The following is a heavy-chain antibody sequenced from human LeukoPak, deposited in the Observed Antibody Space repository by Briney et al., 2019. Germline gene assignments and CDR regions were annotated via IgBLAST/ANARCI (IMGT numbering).Heavy chain of an antibody. J-gene: IGHJ4*02. Sequence: PSETLSLTCTVSGGSISSSSYYWGWIRQPPGKGPEWIGSIYYSGSTYYNPSLKSRVTISVDTSKNQFSLKLSSVTAADTAVYYCARYSSGWYYWGQGTLVTVSS. D-gene: IGHD6-19*01. CDR1: GGSISSSSYY. CDR3: ARYSSGWYY. CDR2: IYYSGST. V-gene: IGHV4-39*01.